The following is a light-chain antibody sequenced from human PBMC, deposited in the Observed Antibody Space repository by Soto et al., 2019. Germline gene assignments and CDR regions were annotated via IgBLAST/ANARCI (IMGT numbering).Light chain of an antibody. V-gene: IGLV2-14*01. CDR2: DVS. Sequence: QSALTQPASVSGSPGQSITISCTGTSSDVGGYNYVSWYQQHPGKAPKLMIYDVSNRPSGVSNRFSGSKSGNTASLTISGLQAEDEADYYYCSYTSSSTLYVFGTGTKVTVL. CDR1: SSDVGGYNY. J-gene: IGLJ1*01. CDR3: CSYTSSSTLYV.